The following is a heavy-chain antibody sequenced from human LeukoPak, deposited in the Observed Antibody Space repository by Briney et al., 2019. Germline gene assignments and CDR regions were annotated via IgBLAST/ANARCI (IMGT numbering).Heavy chain of an antibody. CDR1: GFPFNEYS. J-gene: IGHJ4*02. V-gene: IGHV3-11*06. CDR3: ARDHNYAFDN. CDR2: IGISSGNT. Sequence: PGGSLRLSCAASGFPFNEYSMNWVRQAPGKGLEWISYIGISSGNTKYADSVKGRFTISGDNAKKSLYLQMNSPRVEDTAVYYCARDHNYAFDNWGQGTLVTVSS. D-gene: IGHD1-1*01.